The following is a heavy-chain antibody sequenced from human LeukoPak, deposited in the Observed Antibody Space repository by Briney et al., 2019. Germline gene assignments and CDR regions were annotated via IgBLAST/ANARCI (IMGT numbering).Heavy chain of an antibody. V-gene: IGHV4-38-2*02. CDR2: IYHSGST. Sequence: SETLSLTCTVSGYSISSGYYWGWIRQPPGKGLEWIGSIYHSGSTYYNPSLKSRVTISVDTSKNQLSLKLSSVTAADTAVYYCARYDYGANFDLWGQGTLVIVSS. CDR1: GYSISSGYY. J-gene: IGHJ4*02. D-gene: IGHD4/OR15-4a*01. CDR3: ARYDYGANFDL.